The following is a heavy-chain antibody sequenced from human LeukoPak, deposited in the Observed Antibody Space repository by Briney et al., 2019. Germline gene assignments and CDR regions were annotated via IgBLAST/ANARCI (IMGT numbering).Heavy chain of an antibody. CDR3: ARGEYQYYSDAFDI. J-gene: IGHJ3*02. CDR2: IYYSGST. CDR1: GGSISSSSYY. V-gene: IGHV4-39*07. Sequence: SETLSLTCTVSGGSISSSSYYWGWIRQPPEKGLEWIGSIYYSGSTYYNPSLKSRVTISVDTSKNQFSLRLSSVTAADTAVYYCARGEYQYYSDAFDIWGQGTMVTVSS. D-gene: IGHD3-10*01.